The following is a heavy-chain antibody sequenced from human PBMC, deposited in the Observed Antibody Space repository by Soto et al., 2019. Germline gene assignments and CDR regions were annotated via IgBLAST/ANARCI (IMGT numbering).Heavy chain of an antibody. CDR3: ARWGQTTVINDAFDI. CDR1: GYTFTSYG. D-gene: IGHD4-17*01. Sequence: ASVKVSCKASGYTFTSYGISWVRQAPGQGLEWMGWISAYNGNTNYAQKLQGRVTMTTDTSTSTVYMELSSLRSEDTAVYYCARWGQTTVINDAFDIWGQGTMVTVSS. V-gene: IGHV1-18*01. J-gene: IGHJ3*02. CDR2: ISAYNGNT.